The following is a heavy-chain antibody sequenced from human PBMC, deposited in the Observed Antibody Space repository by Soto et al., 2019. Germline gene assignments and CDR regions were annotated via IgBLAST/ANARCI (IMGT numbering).Heavy chain of an antibody. V-gene: IGHV4-34*01. CDR1: GGSFSGYY. CDR2: INHSGST. D-gene: IGHD2-2*01. Sequence: SETLSLTCAVYGGSFSGYYWSWIRQPPGKGLEWIGEINHSGSTNYNPSLKSRVTISVDTSKNQFSLKLSSVTAADTAVYYCARGGPPARNWFDPWGQGTLVT. J-gene: IGHJ5*02. CDR3: ARGGPPARNWFDP.